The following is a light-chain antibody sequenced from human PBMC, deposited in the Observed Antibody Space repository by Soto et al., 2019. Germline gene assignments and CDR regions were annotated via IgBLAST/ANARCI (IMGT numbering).Light chain of an antibody. CDR2: AAS. Sequence: DIQMTQSPSSLSASVGDRVTITCRASQDISNYLAWYQQKPGKVPKVLIYAASTLHSGVPSRFSVSGSGTDFTLTISSLQPEDVATFYCQKYDSAPFTVGPGTKVDIK. CDR3: QKYDSAPFT. J-gene: IGKJ3*01. V-gene: IGKV1-27*01. CDR1: QDISNY.